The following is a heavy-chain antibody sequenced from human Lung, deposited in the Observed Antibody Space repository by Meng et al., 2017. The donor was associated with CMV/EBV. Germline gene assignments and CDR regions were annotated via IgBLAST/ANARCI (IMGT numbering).Heavy chain of an antibody. CDR2: ISAYNHNT. J-gene: IGHJ5*02. D-gene: IGHD3-3*01. Sequence: ASXXVSXKASGYTFTSYGINWVRQAPGQGPEWMGWISAYNHNTNYAQNFQGRVTMTTDTSTSTAYVELRSLKSDDTAVYFCARDGAPHYDFWTDYFHSFFHPWXQGTXVTVSS. V-gene: IGHV1-18*01. CDR3: ARDGAPHYDFWTDYFHSFFHP. CDR1: GYTFTSYG.